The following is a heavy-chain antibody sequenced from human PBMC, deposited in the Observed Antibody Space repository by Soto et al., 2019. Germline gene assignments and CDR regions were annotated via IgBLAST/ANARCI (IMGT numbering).Heavy chain of an antibody. CDR2: INAGNGNT. J-gene: IGHJ6*02. D-gene: IGHD3-10*01. CDR3: ARDQMLWFGDSYGMDV. CDR1: GYTFTSYA. V-gene: IGHV1-3*01. Sequence: ASVKVSCKASGYTFTSYAMHWVRQAPGQRLEWMGWINAGNGNTKYSQKFQGRVTITRDTSASTAYMELSSLRSEDTAVYYCARDQMLWFGDSYGMDVWGPGTTLTVYS.